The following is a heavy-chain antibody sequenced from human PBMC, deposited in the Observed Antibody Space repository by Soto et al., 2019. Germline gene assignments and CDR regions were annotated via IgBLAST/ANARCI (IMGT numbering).Heavy chain of an antibody. Sequence: ASVKVSCKASGYSFTNNDVSWVRQATGQGLEWMGWMNPGSGDTGYAQKFQGRVTMTRDISIATAYMELSSLRSDDTAIYYCARMATFGSLNWFDPWGQVTLVPVSP. CDR2: MNPGSGDT. CDR1: GYSFTNND. D-gene: IGHD3-16*01. CDR3: ARMATFGSLNWFDP. J-gene: IGHJ5*02. V-gene: IGHV1-8*01.